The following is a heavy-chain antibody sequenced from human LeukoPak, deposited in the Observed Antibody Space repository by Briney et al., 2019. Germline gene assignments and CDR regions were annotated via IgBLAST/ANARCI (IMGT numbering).Heavy chain of an antibody. V-gene: IGHV3-30*18. CDR3: AKDNKRYSYDY. J-gene: IGHJ4*02. D-gene: IGHD5-18*01. CDR2: ISDDGNKK. Sequence: RSLRLSCAASGFTFRSYGMHWVRQAPGKGLEGVAVISDDGNKKYYADSVKGRFTISRDSSKNTLYLQMNSLRVEDTAVYYCAKDNKRYSYDYWGQGTLVTVSS. CDR1: GFTFRSYG.